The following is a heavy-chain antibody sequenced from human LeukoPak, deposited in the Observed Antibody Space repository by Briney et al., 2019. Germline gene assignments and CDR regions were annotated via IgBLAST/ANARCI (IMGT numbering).Heavy chain of an antibody. D-gene: IGHD3-22*01. Sequence: GGSLRLSCAVSGITLSNYGMSWVRQAPGKGLEWVAGISGSGGGTNYADSVRGRFTISRDNSKNTLYLQMNSLGAEDTAVYFCAKRGVVIRVILVGFHKEAYYFDSWGQGALVTVSS. CDR2: ISGSGGGT. CDR3: AKRGVVIRVILVGFHKEAYYFDS. CDR1: GITLSNYG. J-gene: IGHJ4*02. V-gene: IGHV3-23*01.